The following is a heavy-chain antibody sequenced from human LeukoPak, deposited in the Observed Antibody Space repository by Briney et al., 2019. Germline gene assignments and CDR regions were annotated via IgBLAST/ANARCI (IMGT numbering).Heavy chain of an antibody. CDR1: GYTFTSYD. D-gene: IGHD3-3*01. Sequence: ASVKACFKASGYTFTSYDINWVRQAAGQRLEWRGWMNPNSGNTGYAQTFQGRVTMTRKTSLITAYMGLSSLRSEDTAVYYCAKNTSYNFWSGFYNDAFDIWGQGTMVTVSS. J-gene: IGHJ3*02. V-gene: IGHV1-8*01. CDR3: AKNTSYNFWSGFYNDAFDI. CDR2: MNPNSGNT.